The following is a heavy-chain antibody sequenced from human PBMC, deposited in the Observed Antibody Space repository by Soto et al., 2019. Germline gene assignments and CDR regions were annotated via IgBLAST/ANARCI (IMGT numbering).Heavy chain of an antibody. J-gene: IGHJ3*01. Sequence: QFQLVQAGAEVKKPGASVKVYCKVSGFPLPELPMNWVRQAPGKGLEWMGACDPAVGEAVYAQIFQVRFILTEDTNIKTAYMELTSLESEDTAVYVCAVPLQLEVFELWGQGTMVTVSS. CDR1: GFPLPELP. CDR3: AVPLQLEVFEL. D-gene: IGHD1-1*01. CDR2: CDPAVGEA. V-gene: IGHV1-24*01.